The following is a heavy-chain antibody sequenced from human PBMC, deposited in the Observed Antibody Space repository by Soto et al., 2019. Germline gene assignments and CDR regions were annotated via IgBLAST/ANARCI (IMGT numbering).Heavy chain of an antibody. CDR1: GASVSDTGSYY. J-gene: IGHJ5*02. Sequence: SETLSLTCTVSGASVSDTGSYYWSWVQQSPGKGLEWIGYVSHSGSTNYNPSLESRVTISVVTSKNQFSLKLTSVTAADTAVYYCARDTYNYGSDWFDPWGQGTLVTVSA. V-gene: IGHV4-61*01. D-gene: IGHD3-10*01. CDR3: ARDTYNYGSDWFDP. CDR2: VSHSGST.